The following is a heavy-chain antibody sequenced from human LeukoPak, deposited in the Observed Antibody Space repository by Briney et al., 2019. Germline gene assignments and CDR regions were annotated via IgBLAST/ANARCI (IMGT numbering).Heavy chain of an antibody. Sequence: PSETLSLTCTVSGGSISSYYWSRIRQPPGKGLEWIGYIYYSGSTNYNPSLKSRVTISVDTSKNQFSLKLSSVTAADTAVYYCARDVTGVALDYWGQGTLVTVSS. J-gene: IGHJ4*02. V-gene: IGHV4-59*01. D-gene: IGHD3-3*01. CDR1: GGSISSYY. CDR2: IYYSGST. CDR3: ARDVTGVALDY.